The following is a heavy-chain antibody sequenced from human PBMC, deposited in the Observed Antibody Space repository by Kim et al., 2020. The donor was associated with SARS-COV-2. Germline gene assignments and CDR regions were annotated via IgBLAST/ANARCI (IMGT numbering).Heavy chain of an antibody. J-gene: IGHJ3*01. D-gene: IGHD3-10*01. CDR3: ARNFGSATMIGDV. CDR1: GFTFGPFA. Sequence: GGSLRLSCTASGFTFGPFAMHWVRQAPGKGLEWVAVIRSDESKRYYAESVKDRFTISRDNSKNTLYLQMNSLRAEDTAIYYCARNFGSATMIGDVWGLGT. CDR2: IRSDESKR. V-gene: IGHV3-33*01.